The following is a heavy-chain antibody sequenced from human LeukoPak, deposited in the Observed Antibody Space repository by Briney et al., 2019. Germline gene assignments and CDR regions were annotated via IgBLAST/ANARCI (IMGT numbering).Heavy chain of an antibody. CDR3: ASNTGTVFDY. Sequence: SETLSLTCAVYGGSFSGYYWSWIRQPPGKGLEWIGEINHGGSTNYNPSLKSRVTISVDTSKNQFSLKLSSVTAADTAVYYCASNTGTVFDYWGQGALVTVSS. CDR2: INHGGST. CDR1: GGSFSGYY. J-gene: IGHJ4*02. D-gene: IGHD7-27*01. V-gene: IGHV4-34*01.